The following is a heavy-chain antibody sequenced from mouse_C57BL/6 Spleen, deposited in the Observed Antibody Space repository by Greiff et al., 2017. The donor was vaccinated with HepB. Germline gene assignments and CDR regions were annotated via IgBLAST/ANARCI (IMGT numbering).Heavy chain of an antibody. Sequence: QVQLQQPGAELVRPGTSVKLSCQASGYTFTSYWMHWVKQRPGQGLEWIGVIDPSDSYTNYNQKFKGKATLTVDTSSSTAYMQLSSLTSEDSAVYYCSRDTTVVAYYYAMDYWGQGTSVTVSS. CDR3: SRDTTVVAYYYAMDY. CDR1: GYTFTSYW. J-gene: IGHJ4*01. CDR2: IDPSDSYT. D-gene: IGHD1-1*01. V-gene: IGHV1-59*01.